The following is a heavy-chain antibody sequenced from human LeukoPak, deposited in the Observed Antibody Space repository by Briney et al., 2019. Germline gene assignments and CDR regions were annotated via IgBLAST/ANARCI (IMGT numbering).Heavy chain of an antibody. CDR1: EFTLSSYA. V-gene: IGHV3-21*01. D-gene: IGHD3-16*01. CDR3: ARDWFGDF. J-gene: IGHJ4*02. Sequence: GGSLRLSCAASEFTLSSYAMNWVRQAPGMGLEWVSSISTSGSYTYYEDSPKGRFTISRDNAKQSLYLQMDSLRAEDTAVYYCARDWFGDFWGQGILVIVSS. CDR2: ISTSGSYT.